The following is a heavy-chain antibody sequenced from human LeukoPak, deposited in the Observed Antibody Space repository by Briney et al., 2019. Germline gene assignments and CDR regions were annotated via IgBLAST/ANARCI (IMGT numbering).Heavy chain of an antibody. Sequence: SETLSLTCTVSGGSISSYYWSWIRQPPGKGLKWIGYIYYSGSTNYNPSLKSRVTISVDTSKNQFSLKLSSVTAADTAVYYCARRYYDSSGSHPVDAFDIWGQGTMVTVSS. V-gene: IGHV4-59*01. J-gene: IGHJ3*02. CDR1: GGSISSYY. D-gene: IGHD3-22*01. CDR3: ARRYYDSSGSHPVDAFDI. CDR2: IYYSGST.